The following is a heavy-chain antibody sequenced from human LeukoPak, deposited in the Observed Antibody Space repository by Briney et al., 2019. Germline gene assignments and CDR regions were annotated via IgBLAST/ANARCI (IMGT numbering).Heavy chain of an antibody. CDR3: ARDLLLWFGETHSSVDY. Sequence: ASVKVSCKASGYTFTCYYMHWVRQAPGQGLEWMGRINPNSGGTNYAQKFQGRVTMTRDTSISTAYMELSMLRSDDTAVYYCARDLLLWFGETHSSVDYWGQGTLVTVSS. CDR2: INPNSGGT. CDR1: GYTFTCYY. V-gene: IGHV1-2*06. J-gene: IGHJ4*02. D-gene: IGHD3-10*01.